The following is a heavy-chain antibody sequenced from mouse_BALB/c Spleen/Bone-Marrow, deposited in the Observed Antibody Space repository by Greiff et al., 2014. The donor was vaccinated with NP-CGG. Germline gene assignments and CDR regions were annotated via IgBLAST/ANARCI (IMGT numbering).Heavy chain of an antibody. Sequence: EVKLQESGPGLVKPSQTVSLTCTVTGISITTGNYRWSWIRQFPGNKLERIGYIYYSGTITYNPSLTSRTTITRDTSKNQFFLEMNSLTAEDTATYYCARYGNYFDYWGQGTTLTVSS. J-gene: IGHJ2*01. CDR2: IYYSGTI. CDR3: ARYGNYFDY. D-gene: IGHD2-1*01. CDR1: GISITTGNYR. V-gene: IGHV3-5*02.